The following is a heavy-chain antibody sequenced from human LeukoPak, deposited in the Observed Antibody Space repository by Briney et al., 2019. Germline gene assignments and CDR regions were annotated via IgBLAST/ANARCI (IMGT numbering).Heavy chain of an antibody. CDR2: INHSGST. D-gene: IGHD3-22*01. CDR3: ARETRNYYDSIGYYLFDY. CDR1: GGSISSYY. Sequence: SETLSLTCTVSGGSISSYYWSWIRQPPGKGLEWIGEINHSGSTYYNPSLKSRVTVSVDTSKNQFSLKLSSVTAADTAIYYCARETRNYYDSIGYYLFDYWGQGTLVTVSS. V-gene: IGHV4-34*01. J-gene: IGHJ4*02.